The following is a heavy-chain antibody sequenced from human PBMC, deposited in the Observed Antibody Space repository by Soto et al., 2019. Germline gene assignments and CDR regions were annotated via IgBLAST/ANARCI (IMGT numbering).Heavy chain of an antibody. V-gene: IGHV4-30-4*01. Sequence: SETLSLTCTVSGGSISTVDYWWSWIRQAPDMGLEWIGHIYDGGRTYNNPSLESRVTMSVDTSKSQLSLTLSSVSAADTAVYYCARGPSGDKVDSWGQGTLVTVS. CDR3: ARGPSGDKVDS. J-gene: IGHJ4*02. CDR1: GGSISTVDYW. D-gene: IGHD7-27*01. CDR2: IYDGGRT.